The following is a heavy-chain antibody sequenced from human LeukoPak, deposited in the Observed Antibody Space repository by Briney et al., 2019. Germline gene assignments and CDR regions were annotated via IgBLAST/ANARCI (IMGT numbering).Heavy chain of an antibody. Sequence: SETLSLTCTVSGGSISSYYWSWIRQPPGKGLEWIGYIYYSGSTNYNPSLKSRVIISVDTSKNQFSLKLSSVTAADTAVYYCARSVVGSYYFDYWGQGTLVTVSS. J-gene: IGHJ4*02. CDR1: GGSISSYY. CDR2: IYYSGST. CDR3: ARSVVGSYYFDY. V-gene: IGHV4-59*12. D-gene: IGHD1-26*01.